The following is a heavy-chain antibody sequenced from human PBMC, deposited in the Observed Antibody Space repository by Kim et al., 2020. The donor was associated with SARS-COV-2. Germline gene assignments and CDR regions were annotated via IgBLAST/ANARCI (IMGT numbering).Heavy chain of an antibody. CDR1: GGSFSGYY. D-gene: IGHD3-10*01. Sequence: SETLSLTCAVYGGSFSGYYWSWIRQPPGKGLEWIGEINHSGSTNYNPSLKSRVTISVDTSKNQFSLKLSSVTAADTAVYYCARAYYGSGSYYKGRYFDYWGQGTLVTVSS. J-gene: IGHJ4*02. CDR3: ARAYYGSGSYYKGRYFDY. V-gene: IGHV4-34*01. CDR2: INHSGST.